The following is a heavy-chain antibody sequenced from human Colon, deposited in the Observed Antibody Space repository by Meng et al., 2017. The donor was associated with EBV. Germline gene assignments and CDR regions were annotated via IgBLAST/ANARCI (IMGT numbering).Heavy chain of an antibody. Sequence: QVQLQHGAGGLLQPSETLSRSCTVSGGSMSSGNYYWSWIRQPPGKGLEWIGYIHHSGSAYYNPSLKSRVSISVDTSKNQFSLNLNSMTAADTAVYYCASFDHIPRRNYFDYWGQGTLVTVSS. CDR3: ASFDHIPRRNYFDY. V-gene: IGHV4-30-4*01. CDR1: GGSMSSGNYY. J-gene: IGHJ4*02. D-gene: IGHD2-21*01. CDR2: IHHSGSA.